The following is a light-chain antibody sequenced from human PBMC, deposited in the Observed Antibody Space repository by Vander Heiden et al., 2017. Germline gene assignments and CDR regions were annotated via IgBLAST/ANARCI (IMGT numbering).Light chain of an antibody. V-gene: IGKV1-39*01. Sequence: DIQMTQSPSSLSASVGDRVTITCRPSQTISSSLNWYQQKPAKAPNLLIYATFHSQVPVPSRFSGSGSGSDFTLSIMRLQPIAIPTFSCYESYTTPTTFGPGTKVEIK. J-gene: IGKJ1*01. CDR3: YESYTTPTT. CDR1: QTISSS. CDR2: ATF.